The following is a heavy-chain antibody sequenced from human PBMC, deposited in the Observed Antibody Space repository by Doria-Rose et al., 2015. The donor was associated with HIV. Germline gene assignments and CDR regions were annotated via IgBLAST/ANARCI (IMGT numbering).Heavy chain of an antibody. CDR2: IFSDDER. D-gene: IGHD6-13*01. V-gene: IGHV2-26*01. CDR3: ARIGSSRWYHKYYLDF. CDR1: GVSLSSPGMG. J-gene: IGHJ4*02. Sequence: QVTLKESGPVLVKPIETLTLTCTVSGVSLSSPGMGVSWIRQPPGKALEWLANIFSDDERSYKTSLKSRLTISRGTSKSQVVLTMTDMDPVDTATYYCARIGSSRWYHKYYLDFWGQGTLVIVSA.